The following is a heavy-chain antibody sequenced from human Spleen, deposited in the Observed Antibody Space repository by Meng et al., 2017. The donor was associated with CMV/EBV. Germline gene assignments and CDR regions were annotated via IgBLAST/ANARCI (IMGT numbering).Heavy chain of an antibody. D-gene: IGHD3-10*01. Sequence: SETLSLTCSVSGGSVNSDSYHWTWIRQPPGKGLEWIGYIHNSGITNYNPALKSRVTISVDTSKNQFSLKLNSVTAADTAVYYCARDYNVLGPDYYYNGMDVWGQGTTVTVSS. V-gene: IGHV4-61*01. CDR1: GGSVNSDSYH. CDR2: IHNSGIT. CDR3: ARDYNVLGPDYYYNGMDV. J-gene: IGHJ6*02.